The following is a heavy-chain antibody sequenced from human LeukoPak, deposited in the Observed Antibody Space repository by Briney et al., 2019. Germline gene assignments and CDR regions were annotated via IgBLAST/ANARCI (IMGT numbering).Heavy chain of an antibody. V-gene: IGHV1-69*13. CDR1: GGTFGSYA. CDR2: IIPIFGTA. D-gene: IGHD3-22*01. J-gene: IGHJ4*02. CDR3: ARASSDRYDSSGYYYPLDY. Sequence: ASVKVSCKASGGTFGSYAISWVRQAPGQGLEWMGGIIPIFGTANYAQKFQGRVTITADESTSTAYMELSSLRSEDTAVYYCARASSDRYDSSGYYYPLDYWGQGTLVTVSS.